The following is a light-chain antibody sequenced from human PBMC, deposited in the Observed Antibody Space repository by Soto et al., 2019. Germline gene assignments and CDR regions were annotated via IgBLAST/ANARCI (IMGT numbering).Light chain of an antibody. CDR1: SGYSSYA. CDR3: QTWGTGIAV. V-gene: IGLV4-69*01. CDR2: LNSDGSH. Sequence: QPVLTQSPSASASLGASVKLTCTVSSGYSSYAIAWHQQQPEKGPRYLMKLNSDGSHSKGAGIPDRFSGSSSGAERYLTISSLQSEDEADYYCQTWGTGIAVFGGGTQLTVL. J-gene: IGLJ7*01.